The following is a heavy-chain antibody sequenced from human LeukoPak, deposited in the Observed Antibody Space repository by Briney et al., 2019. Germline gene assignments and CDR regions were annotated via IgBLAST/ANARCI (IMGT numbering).Heavy chain of an antibody. J-gene: IGHJ4*02. CDR2: ISSSSSYI. CDR3: ARRAITAGFGFDY. CDR1: GFTFSSYS. V-gene: IGHV3-21*01. Sequence: PGGSLRLSCAASGFTFSSYSMNWVRQAPGKGLEWVSSISSSSSYIYYADSVKGRFTISRDNAKNSLYLQMNSLRAEDTAVYYCARRAITAGFGFDYWGQGTLVTVSS. D-gene: IGHD3-10*01.